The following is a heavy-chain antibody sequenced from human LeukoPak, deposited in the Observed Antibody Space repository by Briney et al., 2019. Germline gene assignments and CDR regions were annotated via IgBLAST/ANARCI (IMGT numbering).Heavy chain of an antibody. CDR3: ARTLLD. CDR1: GGSISGYY. J-gene: IGHJ4*02. CDR2: INHSGST. D-gene: IGHD3-10*01. Sequence: SETLSLTCTVSGGSISGYYWSWIRQPPGKGLEWIGEINHSGSTNYNPSLKSRVTISVDTSKNQFSLKLSSVTAADTAVYYCARTLLDWGQGTLVTVSS. V-gene: IGHV4-34*01.